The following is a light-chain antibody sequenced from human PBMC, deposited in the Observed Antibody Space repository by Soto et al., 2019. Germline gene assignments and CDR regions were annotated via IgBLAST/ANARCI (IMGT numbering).Light chain of an antibody. CDR3: SSYAGSNNHVV. Sequence: QSVLTQHPSASGSPGQSVTISCTGTSSDVGGYNYVSWYQQHPGKAPKLMIYEVSKRPSGVPDRFSGSKSGNTASLTVSGLQAEDEADYYCSSYAGSNNHVVFGGGTKLTVL. CDR2: EVS. CDR1: SSDVGGYNY. J-gene: IGLJ2*01. V-gene: IGLV2-8*01.